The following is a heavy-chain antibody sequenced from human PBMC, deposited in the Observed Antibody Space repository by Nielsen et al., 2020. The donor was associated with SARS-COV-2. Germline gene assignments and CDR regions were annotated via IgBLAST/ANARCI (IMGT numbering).Heavy chain of an antibody. CDR3: SAVAGSPQFSY. Sequence: SVKVSCKASGGTFSSYAISWVRQAPGQGLEWMGGIIPIFGTANYAQKFQGRVTITADESTSTAYMELSSLRSEDTAVYYCSAVAGSPQFSYWGQGTLVTVSS. J-gene: IGHJ4*02. V-gene: IGHV1-69*13. CDR2: IIPIFGTA. CDR1: GGTFSSYA. D-gene: IGHD6-19*01.